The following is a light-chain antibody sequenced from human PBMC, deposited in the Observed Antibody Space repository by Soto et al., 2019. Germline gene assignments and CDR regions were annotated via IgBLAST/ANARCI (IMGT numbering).Light chain of an antibody. V-gene: IGKV1-16*02. CDR2: AAS. CDR3: QQYHSYPLS. Sequence: DIQMTQSPSSLSASVGDTATITCRASQDIKNYLAWFQQKPGQAPKSLIFAASSLQSGAPSKFIGSGSGTDFTLTISRLQAEYVATYFCQQYHSYPLSFGGGTKVEIK. J-gene: IGKJ4*01. CDR1: QDIKNY.